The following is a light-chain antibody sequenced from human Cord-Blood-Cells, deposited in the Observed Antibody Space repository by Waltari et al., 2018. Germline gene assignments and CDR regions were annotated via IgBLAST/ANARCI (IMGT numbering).Light chain of an antibody. CDR3: SSYTSSSTLV. CDR2: EVS. Sequence: QSALTQPASVSGSPGQSITISCTGTSSDVGGYNYVSWYQQHPGKAPKLMIYEVSNRPSGVSNRVSGSKAGNTASLTISGLQAEDEAEYYCSSYTSSSTLVFGTGTKVTVL. V-gene: IGLV2-14*01. CDR1: SSDVGGYNY. J-gene: IGLJ1*01.